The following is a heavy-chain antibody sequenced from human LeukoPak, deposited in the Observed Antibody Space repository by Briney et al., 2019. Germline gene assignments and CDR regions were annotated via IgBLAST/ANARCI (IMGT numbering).Heavy chain of an antibody. CDR2: IYYSGST. CDR3: ARAVRPIVVVVALNWFDP. V-gene: IGHV4-31*03. CDR1: GGSISSGGYY. Sequence: SQTLSLTCTVSGGSISSGGYYWSWIRQHPGKGLEWIGYIYYSGSTYYNPSLKSRVTISVDTSKNQFSLKLSSVTAADTAVYYCARAVRPIVVVVALNWFDPWGQGTLVTVSS. D-gene: IGHD2-15*01. J-gene: IGHJ5*02.